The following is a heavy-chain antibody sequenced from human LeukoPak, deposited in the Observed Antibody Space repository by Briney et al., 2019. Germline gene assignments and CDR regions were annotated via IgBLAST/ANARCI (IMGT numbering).Heavy chain of an antibody. CDR1: GFTFSSYD. V-gene: IGHV3-13*01. J-gene: IGHJ6*02. Sequence: GGSLRLSCAASGFTFSSYDMHWVRQATGKGLEWVSAIGTAGDTYYPGSVKGRFTISRENAKNSLYLQMNSLRAGDTAVYYCARAGWDSGYDFYYYYGMDVWGQGTTATVSS. CDR3: ARAGWDSGYDFYYYYGMDV. CDR2: IGTAGDT. D-gene: IGHD5-12*01.